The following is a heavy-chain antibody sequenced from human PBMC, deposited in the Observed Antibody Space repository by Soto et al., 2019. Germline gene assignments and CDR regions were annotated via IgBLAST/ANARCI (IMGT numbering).Heavy chain of an antibody. CDR1: GGTFSSYA. D-gene: IGHD3-3*01. CDR3: AAGTILIFGVDNDAFHI. Sequence: SVKVSWKASGGTFSSYAISWVRQAPGQGLEWMGGIIPIFGTANYAQKFQGRVTITADESTSTAYMELSSLRSEDTAVYYCAAGTILIFGVDNDAFHIWGQAPIVSV. J-gene: IGHJ3*02. V-gene: IGHV1-69*13. CDR2: IIPIFGTA.